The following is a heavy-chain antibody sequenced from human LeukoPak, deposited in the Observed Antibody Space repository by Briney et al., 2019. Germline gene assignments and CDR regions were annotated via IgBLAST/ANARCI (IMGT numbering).Heavy chain of an antibody. CDR1: VYTFTSYD. J-gene: IGHJ4*02. CDR3: ARDYGDYVDLGTLGY. V-gene: IGHV1-8*01. Sequence: GASVKLSCNASVYTFTSYDSNWYRQGTGQPPERMLWMNPNSGNTGYAQKFQGRVTMTRDTSISTAYMELSSLRSEDTAVYYCARDYGDYVDLGTLGYWGQGTLVTVSS. CDR2: MNPNSGNT. D-gene: IGHD4-17*01.